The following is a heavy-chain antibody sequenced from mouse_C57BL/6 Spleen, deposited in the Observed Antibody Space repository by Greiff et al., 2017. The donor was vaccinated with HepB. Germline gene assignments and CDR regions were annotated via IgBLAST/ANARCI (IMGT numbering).Heavy chain of an antibody. CDR3: ARDHYYGSSFGYCDV. J-gene: IGHJ1*03. V-gene: IGHV3-6*01. D-gene: IGHD1-1*01. CDR1: GYSITSGYS. CDR2: ISYDGSN. Sequence: DVPLQESGPGLVTPSQSLSLTCSVPGYSITSGYSWTWIRQFPGNKLAWLGSISYDGSNNYNPSLHNRISITRDTSKNQFFRKLDSVTTEDTATYYCARDHYYGSSFGYCDVWGTGTTVTVAS.